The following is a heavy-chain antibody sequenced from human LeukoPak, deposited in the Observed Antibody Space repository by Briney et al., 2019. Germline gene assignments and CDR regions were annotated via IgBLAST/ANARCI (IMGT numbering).Heavy chain of an antibody. J-gene: IGHJ4*02. CDR1: GYTFTSYG. CDR3: AREINYDILTGYYFAVGHSDY. D-gene: IGHD3-9*01. Sequence: ASVKVSCEASGYTFTSYGISWVRQAPGQGLEWMGWISAYNGNTNYAQKLQGRVTMTTDTSTSTAYMELRSLRSDDTAVYYCAREINYDILTGYYFAVGHSDYWGQGTLVTVSS. V-gene: IGHV1-18*01. CDR2: ISAYNGNT.